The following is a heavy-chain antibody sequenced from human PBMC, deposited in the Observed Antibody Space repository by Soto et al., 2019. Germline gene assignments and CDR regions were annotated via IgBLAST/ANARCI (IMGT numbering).Heavy chain of an antibody. CDR2: ISSTTNYI. J-gene: IGHJ4*02. Sequence: PGGSLRLSCAASGFPFTRYSMHLVRQAPGKGLECVSSISSTTNYIYYADSMKGRFTVSRENAKNSVYLEMNSLSAEDTAVYYCARESEDLTSNFDYWGQGPLVNVSS. V-gene: IGHV3-21*01. CDR3: ARESEDLTSNFDY. CDR1: GFPFTRYS.